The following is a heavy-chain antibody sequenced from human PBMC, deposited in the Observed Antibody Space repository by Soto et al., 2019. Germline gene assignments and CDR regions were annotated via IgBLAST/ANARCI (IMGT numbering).Heavy chain of an antibody. J-gene: IGHJ4*02. V-gene: IGHV4-31*03. CDR2: IYYSGST. CDR3: ARTGERWILGYYFDY. CDR1: GGSISSGGYY. D-gene: IGHD2-2*03. Sequence: SETLSLTCIVSGGSISSGGYYWSWIRQHPGKGLEWIGCIYYSGSTYYNPSLKSRVTISVDTSKNQFSLKLSSVTAADTAVYYCARTGERWILGYYFDYWGQGTLVTVSS.